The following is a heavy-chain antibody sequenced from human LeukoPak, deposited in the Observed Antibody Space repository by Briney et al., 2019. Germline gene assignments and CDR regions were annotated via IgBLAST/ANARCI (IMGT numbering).Heavy chain of an antibody. D-gene: IGHD6-19*01. CDR3: AKDIGQWLADAFDI. CDR2: ITWNSDKI. CDR1: GFIFDNYA. V-gene: IGHV3-9*03. J-gene: IGHJ3*02. Sequence: GGSLRLSCAASGFIFDNYAMYWVRQAPGKGLEWVSSITWNSDKIKYADSVRGRFTISRDNAKNSLYLQMNSLRAEDMALYYCAKDIGQWLADAFDIWGQGTMVTVSS.